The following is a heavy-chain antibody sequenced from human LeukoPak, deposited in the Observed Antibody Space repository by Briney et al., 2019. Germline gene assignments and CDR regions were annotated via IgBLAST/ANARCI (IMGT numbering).Heavy chain of an antibody. CDR2: IYPGDSDT. CDR3: ARLGGYCSGGSCYPGQSYYYYYYMDV. CDR1: GSPFTSYW. V-gene: IGHV5-51*01. D-gene: IGHD2-15*01. Sequence: GAPLQTSCQGSGSPFTSYWIGWVRQLPGKGLEWMGIIYPGDSDTRYSPSCQGQVTFSADKSISTAYLQWGSLKASDTAMYYCARLGGYCSGGSCYPGQSYYYYYYMDVWGKGTTVTVSS. J-gene: IGHJ6*03.